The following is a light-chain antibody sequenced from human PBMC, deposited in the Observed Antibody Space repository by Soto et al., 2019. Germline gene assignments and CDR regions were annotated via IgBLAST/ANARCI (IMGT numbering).Light chain of an antibody. Sequence: QSALTQPASVSGSPGQSITLSCTGTSSDVGGYNYVSWYQQHPGKAPKLMIYDVSNRPSGVSNRFSGSKSGNTASLTISGLQAEDVADYYCSSYTSSSTYVFGTGTKVTVL. CDR2: DVS. V-gene: IGLV2-14*01. CDR1: SSDVGGYNY. J-gene: IGLJ1*01. CDR3: SSYTSSSTYV.